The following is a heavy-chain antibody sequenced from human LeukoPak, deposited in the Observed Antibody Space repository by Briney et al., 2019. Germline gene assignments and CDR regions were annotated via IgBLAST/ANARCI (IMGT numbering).Heavy chain of an antibody. D-gene: IGHD6-19*01. CDR2: IYYSGST. Sequence: SETLSLTCTVSGGSISSYYWSWIRQPPGKGLEWIGYIYYSGSTNYNPSLKSRVTISVDTSKNQFSLKLSSVTAADTAVYYCARGPVVAGQVLGYDAFDIWGQGTMVTVSS. CDR1: GGSISSYY. CDR3: ARGPVVAGQVLGYDAFDI. V-gene: IGHV4-59*01. J-gene: IGHJ3*02.